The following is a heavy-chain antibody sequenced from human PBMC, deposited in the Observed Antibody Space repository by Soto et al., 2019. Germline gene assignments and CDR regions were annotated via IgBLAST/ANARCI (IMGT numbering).Heavy chain of an antibody. J-gene: IGHJ5*02. CDR3: AHALEMATGYNWFDP. V-gene: IGHV2-5*02. CDR2: IYWDDDK. CDR1: GFSLSTSGVG. Sequence: QITLKESGPTLVKPTQTLTLTCTFSGFSLSTSGVGVGWIRQPQGKALEWLALIYWDDDKRYSPSLKSRLTITKDTSKNQVVLTMTNMDPVDTATYYCAHALEMATGYNWFDPWGQGTLVTVSS. D-gene: IGHD5-12*01.